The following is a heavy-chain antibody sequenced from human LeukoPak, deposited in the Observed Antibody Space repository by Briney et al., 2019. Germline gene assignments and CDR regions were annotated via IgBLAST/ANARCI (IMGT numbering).Heavy chain of an antibody. CDR3: AKDRKGRGYSGYDYFDY. J-gene: IGHJ4*02. D-gene: IGHD5-12*01. Sequence: GGSLRLSCAASGLTFSSYGMHWVRQAPGKGLEWVAFIRYDGSNKYYADSVKGRFTISRDNSKNTLYLQMNSLRAEDTAVYYCAKDRKGRGYSGYDYFDYWGQGTLVTVSS. V-gene: IGHV3-30*02. CDR2: IRYDGSNK. CDR1: GLTFSSYG.